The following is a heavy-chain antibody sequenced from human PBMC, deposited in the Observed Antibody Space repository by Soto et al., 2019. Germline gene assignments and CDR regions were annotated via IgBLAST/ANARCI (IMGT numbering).Heavy chain of an antibody. D-gene: IGHD5-12*01. V-gene: IGHV3-21*01. Sequence: PGGSLRLSCAASGFTFSSYSMNWVRQAPGKGLEWVSSISSSSSYIYYADSVKGRFTISRDNAKNSLYLQMDSLRAEDTAVYYCARDMVATYFDYWGQGTLVTVSS. CDR2: ISSSSSYI. CDR3: ARDMVATYFDY. J-gene: IGHJ4*02. CDR1: GFTFSSYS.